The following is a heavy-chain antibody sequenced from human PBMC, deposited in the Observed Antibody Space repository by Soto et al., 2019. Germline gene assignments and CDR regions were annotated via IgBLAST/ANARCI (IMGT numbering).Heavy chain of an antibody. CDR1: GGTNSRSL. Sequence: VKVSCKASGGTNSRSLISWVRQTPGQGLEWMGGIIPIFGTANYAQKFQGRVTITADESTSTAYMELSSLRSEDTAVYYCARDPLYSSSWPYYYGMDVWGQGTTVTVSS. J-gene: IGHJ6*02. V-gene: IGHV1-69*13. CDR3: ARDPLYSSSWPYYYGMDV. D-gene: IGHD6-13*01. CDR2: IIPIFGTA.